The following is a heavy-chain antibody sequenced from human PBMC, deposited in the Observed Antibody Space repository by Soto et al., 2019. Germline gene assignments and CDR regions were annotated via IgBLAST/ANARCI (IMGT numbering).Heavy chain of an antibody. J-gene: IGHJ6*02. CDR2: ISAYNGNT. Sequence: ASVNVSFKSSGYTFTSYCISWVRQAPGQGLEWMGWISAYNGNTNYAQKLQGRVTMTTDTSTSTAYMELRSLRSDDTAVYYCARAFDYLSMDVWGQGTTVTVSS. CDR1: GYTFTSYC. V-gene: IGHV1-18*01. D-gene: IGHD3-16*01. CDR3: ARAFDYLSMDV.